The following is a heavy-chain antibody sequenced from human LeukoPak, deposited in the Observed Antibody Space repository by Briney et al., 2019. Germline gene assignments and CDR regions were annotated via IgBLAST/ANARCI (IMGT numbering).Heavy chain of an antibody. CDR1: GGSISSGDYY. J-gene: IGHJ4*02. Sequence: TSQTLSLTCTVSGGSISSGDYYWSWIRQPAGKGLEWIGRVYTSGSTNYNPSLKSRVTISLDTSKNQFSLKLSSVTAADTAVYYCARDFYWSAYPGHFDYWGQGTLVTVSS. V-gene: IGHV4-61*02. CDR2: VYTSGST. D-gene: IGHD3-3*01. CDR3: ARDFYWSAYPGHFDY.